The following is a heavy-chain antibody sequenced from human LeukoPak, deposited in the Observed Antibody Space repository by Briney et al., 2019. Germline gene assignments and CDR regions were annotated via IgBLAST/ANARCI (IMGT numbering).Heavy chain of an antibody. CDR2: INPNSGGT. CDR3: ARDLRGSYYDFWSGYSD. D-gene: IGHD3-3*01. J-gene: IGHJ4*02. CDR1: GYILPGYY. Sequence: ASVKVSCKASGYILPGYYIHWVRQAPGQGLEWMGWINPNSGGTNYTQKFQDRVTMTRDTSIRTAYMELSNLRSDDTAVYYCARDLRGSYYDFWSGYSDWGQGTLVTVSS. V-gene: IGHV1-2*02.